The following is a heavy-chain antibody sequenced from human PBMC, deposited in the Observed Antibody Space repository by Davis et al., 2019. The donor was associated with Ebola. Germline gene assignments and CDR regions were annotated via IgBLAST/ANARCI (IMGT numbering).Heavy chain of an antibody. V-gene: IGHV1-69*13. J-gene: IGHJ4*02. CDR2: IIPIFDTP. D-gene: IGHD3-9*01. CDR3: ARDFDGGNYYFDY. Sequence: SVKVSCKTSGGSFSSHPISWVRQAPRQGLERMGGIIPIFDTPHYAQKFQGRITITADASTSTAYMELSSLRSEDTATYFCARDFDGGNYYFDYWGPGIPVTVSS. CDR1: GGSFSSHP.